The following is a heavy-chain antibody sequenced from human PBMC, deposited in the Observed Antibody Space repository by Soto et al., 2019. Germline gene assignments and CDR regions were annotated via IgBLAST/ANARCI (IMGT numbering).Heavy chain of an antibody. CDR3: ARRPMWRQVAQDYGMDV. D-gene: IGHD2-15*01. V-gene: IGHV1-2*02. CDR2: VSPKTGET. Sequence: QVPLVQSGSEVKKPGASVTVSCKASGYPFTGYYIHWVRQAPGQGPEWMGWVSPKTGETNYVQKFQGRVTMNPETSTSTAYLELTRLRSDDTAVYYCARRPMWRQVAQDYGMDVWGHGTTVTVS. CDR1: GYPFTGYY. J-gene: IGHJ6*02.